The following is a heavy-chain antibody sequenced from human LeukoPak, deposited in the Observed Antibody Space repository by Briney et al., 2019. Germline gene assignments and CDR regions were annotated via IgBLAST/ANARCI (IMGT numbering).Heavy chain of an antibody. CDR2: ISGNGGST. D-gene: IGHD3-9*01. Sequence: GGSLRLSCAASGFTFSSYAMSWVRQAPGKGLEWVSAISGNGGSTYYADSVKGRFTISRDNSKNTLYLQMNSLRAEDTAVYYCISHRYDILTGYLDAFDIWGQGTMVTVSS. CDR3: ISHRYDILTGYLDAFDI. CDR1: GFTFSSYA. J-gene: IGHJ3*02. V-gene: IGHV3-23*01.